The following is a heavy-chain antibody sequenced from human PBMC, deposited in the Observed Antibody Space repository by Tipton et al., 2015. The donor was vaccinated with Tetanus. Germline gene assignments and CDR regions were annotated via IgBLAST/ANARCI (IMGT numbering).Heavy chain of an antibody. Sequence: QLVQSGGEVKKPGESLKISCKGSGYIFNNYWIGWVRQKPGKGLEWMGFIYPGDSDTRYSPSFQGQVPISVDKSINTAYRQWSSLKASDTSMFYCARAHCTDGVCNFDFWGQGALVTVAS. CDR2: IYPGDSDT. CDR3: ARAHCTDGVCNFDF. D-gene: IGHD2-8*01. CDR1: GYIFNNYW. J-gene: IGHJ4*02. V-gene: IGHV5-51*01.